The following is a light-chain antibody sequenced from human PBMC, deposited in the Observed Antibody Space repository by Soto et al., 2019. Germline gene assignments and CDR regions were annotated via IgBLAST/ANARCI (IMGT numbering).Light chain of an antibody. J-gene: IGLJ1*01. CDR3: NSYTGSSTPYV. CDR2: DVS. Sequence: QSALTQPASVSGSPGQSITISCTGTSSDVGNYNYVSWYQQHPGKAPKLMIYDVSHRPSGVSNRFSGSKSGNTASLTISGLQAEDEADYYCNSYTGSSTPYVFGTGTKVTVL. CDR1: SSDVGNYNY. V-gene: IGLV2-14*01.